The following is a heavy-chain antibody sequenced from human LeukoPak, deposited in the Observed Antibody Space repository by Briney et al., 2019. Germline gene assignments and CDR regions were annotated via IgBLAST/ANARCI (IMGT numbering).Heavy chain of an antibody. CDR3: ARRVGSGSPVQH. CDR1: GYTFSSYD. Sequence: ASVKVSCKASGYTFSSYDINWVRQATGQGLEWMGWMNPNSCNTGYAQKFQGRLNMTRNTSIDTAYMELSSLRSDESAVYYCARRVGSGSPVQHWGQGCLVTVSS. J-gene: IGHJ1*01. V-gene: IGHV1-8*01. D-gene: IGHD3-10*01. CDR2: MNPNSCNT.